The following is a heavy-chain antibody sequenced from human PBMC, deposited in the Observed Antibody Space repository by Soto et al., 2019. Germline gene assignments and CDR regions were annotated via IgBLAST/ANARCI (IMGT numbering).Heavy chain of an antibody. Sequence: QVQLVQSGAEVKKHGASVKVSCKASGYTFTSYGISWVRQAPGQGLEWMGWISAYNGNTNYAQKLQGRVTMTSDTSTSTAYMALRILRSDDTAVYYCARDPPYCSSTTCNWFDPWGQGTLVTVSS. CDR3: ARDPPYCSSTTCNWFDP. V-gene: IGHV1-18*04. D-gene: IGHD2-15*01. J-gene: IGHJ5*02. CDR1: GYTFTSYG. CDR2: ISAYNGNT.